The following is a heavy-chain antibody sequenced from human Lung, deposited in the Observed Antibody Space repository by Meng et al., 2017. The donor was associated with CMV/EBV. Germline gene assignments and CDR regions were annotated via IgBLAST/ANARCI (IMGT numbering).Heavy chain of an antibody. CDR1: GYTFTDYR. Sequence: ASVKVSCKASGYTFTDYRMHWVRQAPGQGLEWMGWISPNNGATNYAQKFQGRVTMTRDTSINTAYMELNRLTYDDTAVYYCASKMYYDFWSAYRGTEGVDPFTIWXQGTLVXVSS. D-gene: IGHD3-3*01. CDR2: ISPNNGAT. J-gene: IGHJ3*02. CDR3: ASKMYYDFWSAYRGTEGVDPFTI. V-gene: IGHV1-2*02.